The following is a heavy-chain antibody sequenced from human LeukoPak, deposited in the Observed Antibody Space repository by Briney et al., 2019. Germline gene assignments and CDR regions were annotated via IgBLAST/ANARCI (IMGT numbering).Heavy chain of an antibody. J-gene: IGHJ5*02. D-gene: IGHD2-15*01. Sequence: GESLKISCKGSGYNLANFWIGWVRQKPGKGLEWMGVLYPRDSDTTYGPSFEGQVTMSVDKSISTAYLQWSSLQASDTASYFCVRSIGYSQIVDLWGQGALVTVSS. CDR1: GYNLANFW. CDR3: VRSIGYSQIVDL. CDR2: LYPRDSDT. V-gene: IGHV5-51*01.